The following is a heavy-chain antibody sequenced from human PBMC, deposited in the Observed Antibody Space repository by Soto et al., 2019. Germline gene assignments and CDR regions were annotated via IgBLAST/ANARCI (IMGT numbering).Heavy chain of an antibody. CDR3: ARGGPVIIPAATNWFDP. CDR2: NIPIFGTP. V-gene: IGHV1-69*06. D-gene: IGHD6-25*01. CDR1: GGGFNSYS. Sequence: QVQLVQSGAEVKKPGSSVKVSCKSSGGGFNSYSISWVRQAPGQGLEWMGVNIPIFGTPTYAQKFQGRVTITADKSTSTAYMEVSRLTSEDTAVYYCARGGPVIIPAATNWFDPWGQGTLVTVSS. J-gene: IGHJ5*02.